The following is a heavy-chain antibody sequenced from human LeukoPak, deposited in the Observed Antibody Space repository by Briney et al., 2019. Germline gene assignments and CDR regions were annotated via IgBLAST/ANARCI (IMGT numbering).Heavy chain of an antibody. V-gene: IGHV4-59*01. Sequence: SETLSLTCTVSGGSISSYYWSWIRQPAGKGLEWIGYIYYSGSTNYNPSLKSRVTISVDTSKNQFSLKLSSVTAADTAVYYCARGHSSSSFMDYYMDVWGKGTTFTVSS. CDR1: GGSISSYY. D-gene: IGHD6-6*01. CDR2: IYYSGST. J-gene: IGHJ6*03. CDR3: ARGHSSSSFMDYYMDV.